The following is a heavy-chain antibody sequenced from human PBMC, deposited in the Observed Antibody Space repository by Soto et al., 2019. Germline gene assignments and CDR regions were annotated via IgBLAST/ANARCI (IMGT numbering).Heavy chain of an antibody. CDR1: RYTFTSYA. J-gene: IGHJ5*02. CDR3: AKDLTRQLAYWLDP. D-gene: IGHD6-6*01. CDR2: INAGNGNT. V-gene: IGHV1-3*01. Sequence: GASVKVSCKASRYTFTSYAMHWVRQAPGQRLEWMGWINAGNGNTKYSQKFQGRVTITRDTSIATAYLTLTSLTSDDTALYYCAKDLTRQLAYWLDPWGQGTQVTAPQ.